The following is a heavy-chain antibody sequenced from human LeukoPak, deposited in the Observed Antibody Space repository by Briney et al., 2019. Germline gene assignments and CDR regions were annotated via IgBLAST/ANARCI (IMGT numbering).Heavy chain of an antibody. CDR3: ASLYDSSALDAFDI. J-gene: IGHJ3*02. CDR1: GYTFTGYY. CDR2: INPNSGGT. D-gene: IGHD3-22*01. V-gene: IGHV1-2*02. Sequence: GASVKVSCKASGYTFTGYYMHWVRQAPGQGLVWMGWINPNSGGTNYAQKFQGRVTMTRDTSISTAYMELSRLRSDDTAVYYCASLYDSSALDAFDIWGQGTMVTVSS.